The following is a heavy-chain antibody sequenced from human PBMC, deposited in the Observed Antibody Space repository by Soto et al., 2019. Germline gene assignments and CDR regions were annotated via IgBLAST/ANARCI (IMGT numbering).Heavy chain of an antibody. CDR1: GFTFSGDW. CDR3: ASGPRGLSHHDY. D-gene: IGHD2-15*01. CDR2: INMDGSST. V-gene: IGHV3-74*01. Sequence: EVQLVESGGGLVQPGGSLRLSCAASGFTFSGDWMHWVRQAAGKGLVWVSRINMDGSSTNYADSVKGRFTIPRDNAKNTLYLQMNSLRVDDTAVYYCASGPRGLSHHDYWGQGALGTVSS. J-gene: IGHJ4*02.